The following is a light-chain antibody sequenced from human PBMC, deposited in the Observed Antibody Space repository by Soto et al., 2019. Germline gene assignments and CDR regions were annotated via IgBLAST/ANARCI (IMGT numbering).Light chain of an antibody. CDR1: SSNIGAGYD. J-gene: IGLJ1*01. CDR2: GNR. V-gene: IGLV1-40*01. Sequence: QSVLTQPPSVSGAPGQRVTISCTGSSSNIGAGYDVHWYQQLPGTATKLLIYGNRHPPSVVPDRFSCSKSGTSASLAITGLEAEDEADYSCQYDDSSVSGVFGTGTKLTVL. CDR3: QYDDSSVSGV.